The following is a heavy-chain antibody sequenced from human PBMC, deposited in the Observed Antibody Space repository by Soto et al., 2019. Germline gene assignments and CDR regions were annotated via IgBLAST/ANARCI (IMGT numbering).Heavy chain of an antibody. CDR3: ASPGYCSDGTCYPDY. CDR2: IHHSGST. V-gene: IGHV4-34*01. J-gene: IGHJ4*02. Sequence: QVQLQQWGAGLLKPSETLSLTCAVSGGSRSGSYWSWIRQPPGTGLEWIVEIHHSGSTYYNPSLKRRVTLSVDTSKNLFSLKLNSVTAADTAVYYCASPGYCSDGTCYPDYWGQGTLVTVSS. D-gene: IGHD2-15*01. CDR1: GGSRSGSY.